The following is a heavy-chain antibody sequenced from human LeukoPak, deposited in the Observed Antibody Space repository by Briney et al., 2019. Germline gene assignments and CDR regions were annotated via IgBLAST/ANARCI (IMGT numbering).Heavy chain of an antibody. V-gene: IGHV1-3*01. J-gene: IGHJ3*02. Sequence: ASVKVSCKASGYTFTSYAMHWVRQAPGQRLEWMGWINAGNGNTKYPQKFQGRVTMTRDTSTSTVYMELSSLRSEDTAVYYCARDWPYYYDSSGSDAFDIWGQGTMVTVSS. CDR3: ARDWPYYYDSSGSDAFDI. CDR2: INAGNGNT. CDR1: GYTFTSYA. D-gene: IGHD3-22*01.